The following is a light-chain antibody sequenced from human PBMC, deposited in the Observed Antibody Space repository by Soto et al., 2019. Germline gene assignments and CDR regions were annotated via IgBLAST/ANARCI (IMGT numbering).Light chain of an antibody. Sequence: EIVLTQSPGTLSLSPGDTATLSCRASQSVSSSFLAWYQQKPGQAPRLLIYRASTRATGIPDRFSGSGSGTDFTVTISRLEPEDFAVYYCQQYGSSFLYTFGQGTKLEIK. CDR1: QSVSSSF. J-gene: IGKJ2*01. CDR2: RAS. CDR3: QQYGSSFLYT. V-gene: IGKV3-20*01.